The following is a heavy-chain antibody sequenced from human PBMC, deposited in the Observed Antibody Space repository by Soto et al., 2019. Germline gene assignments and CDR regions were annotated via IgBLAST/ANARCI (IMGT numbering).Heavy chain of an antibody. Sequence: PGGSLRLSCAASGFVFRDSVMNWVRQVPGRGLEWVSGISWNSETTGYADSVKGRFTISRDNAKNSLYLQMNSLRADDTALYYCAKDNGATGSQFIDYWGQGTLVTVSS. J-gene: IGHJ4*02. D-gene: IGHD4-17*01. V-gene: IGHV3-9*01. CDR3: AKDNGATGSQFIDY. CDR1: GFVFRDSV. CDR2: ISWNSETT.